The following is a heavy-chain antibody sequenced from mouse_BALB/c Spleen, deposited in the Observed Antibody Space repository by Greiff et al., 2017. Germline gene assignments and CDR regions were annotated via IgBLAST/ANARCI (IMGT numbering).Heavy chain of an antibody. Sequence: SGPELVRPGVSVKISCKGSGYTFTDYAMHWVKQSHAKSLEWIGVISTYYGNTNYNQKFKGKATMTVDKSSSTAYMELARLTSEDSAIYYCARQGGNYGAMDYWGQGTSVTVSS. CDR1: GYTFTDYA. V-gene: IGHV1-67*01. CDR3: ARQGGNYGAMDY. J-gene: IGHJ4*01. CDR2: ISTYYGNT. D-gene: IGHD2-1*01.